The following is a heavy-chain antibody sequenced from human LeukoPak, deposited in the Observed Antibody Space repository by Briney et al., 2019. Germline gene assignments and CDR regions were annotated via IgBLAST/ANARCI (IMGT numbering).Heavy chain of an antibody. CDR2: INHSGST. Sequence: SETLSLTCAVYGGSFSGYYWSWIRQPPGKGLEWIGEINHSGSTNYNPSLKSRVTISVDTSKNQFSLKLSPVTAADTAVYYCARGLTYYDILTGYYPNDAFDIWGQGTMVTVSS. CDR3: ARGLTYYDILTGYYPNDAFDI. V-gene: IGHV4-34*01. J-gene: IGHJ3*02. CDR1: GGSFSGYY. D-gene: IGHD3-9*01.